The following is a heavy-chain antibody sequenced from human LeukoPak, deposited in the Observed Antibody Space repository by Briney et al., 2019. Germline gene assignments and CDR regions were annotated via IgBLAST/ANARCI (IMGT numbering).Heavy chain of an antibody. D-gene: IGHD6-13*01. CDR3: ARDSSSWSHAEYFHH. Sequence: ASVKVSCKASGYTFSNYGITWVRQAPGQGLEWTGWISAYNGNTNYAQKLQGRVTMTTDTSTSTAYMELRSLRSDDTAVYYCARDSSSWSHAEYFHHWGQGTLVTVSS. CDR1: GYTFSNYG. CDR2: ISAYNGNT. V-gene: IGHV1-18*01. J-gene: IGHJ1*01.